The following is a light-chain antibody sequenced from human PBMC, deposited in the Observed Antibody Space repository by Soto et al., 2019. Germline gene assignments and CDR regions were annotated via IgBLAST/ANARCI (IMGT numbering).Light chain of an antibody. Sequence: QSALTQPASVSGSPGQSITISCTGTSSDVGTYDAVSWYQHHPGKVPRLMIYEVDKRPSGVSYRFSGSKPGNTASLTISWLQAEDEADYYCCSYAGTSHVFGSGTKVTVL. V-gene: IGLV2-23*02. CDR3: CSYAGTSHV. CDR2: EVD. J-gene: IGLJ1*01. CDR1: SSDVGTYDA.